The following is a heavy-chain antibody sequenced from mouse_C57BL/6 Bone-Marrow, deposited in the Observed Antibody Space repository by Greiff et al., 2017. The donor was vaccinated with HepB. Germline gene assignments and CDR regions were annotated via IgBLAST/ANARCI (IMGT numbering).Heavy chain of an antibody. CDR1: GYTFTSYW. J-gene: IGHJ1*03. D-gene: IGHD1-1*01. CDR2: LNPSSGYT. CDR3: AIITPYWYFDV. V-gene: IGHV1-7*01. Sequence: QVQLQQSGAELAKPGASVKLSCKASGYTFTSYWMHWVKQRPGQGLEWIGYLNPSSGYTKYNQKFKDKATLTADKSSSTAYMQLSSLTYEDSAVYYCAIITPYWYFDVWGTGTTVTVSS.